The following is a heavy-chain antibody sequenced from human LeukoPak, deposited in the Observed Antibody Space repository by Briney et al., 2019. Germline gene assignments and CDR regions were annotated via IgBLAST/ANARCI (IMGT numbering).Heavy chain of an antibody. CDR3: ARDLSIAAAGTDLDY. V-gene: IGHV3-21*01. CDR2: ISSSSSYI. CDR1: GFTFSSYS. J-gene: IGHJ4*02. Sequence: MPGGSLGLSGAASGFTFSSYSRNWVRKAQGKGLEWVSSISSSSSYIYYADSVTGRFTISRDNAKNSLYLQMNSLRAEDTAVYYCARDLSIAAAGTDLDYWGQGTLVTVSS. D-gene: IGHD6-13*01.